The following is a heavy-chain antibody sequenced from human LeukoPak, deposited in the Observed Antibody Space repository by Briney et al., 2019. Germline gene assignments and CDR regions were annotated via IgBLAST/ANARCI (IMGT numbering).Heavy chain of an antibody. Sequence: SETLSLTCAVYGGSFSGYYWSWIRQPPGKGLEWIGEINHSGSTNYNPSLKSRVTISVDTSKNQFSLKLSSVTAADTAVYYCARRGSGWHLDAFDIWGQGTMVTVSS. CDR1: GGSFSGYY. J-gene: IGHJ3*02. D-gene: IGHD6-19*01. CDR3: ARRGSGWHLDAFDI. V-gene: IGHV4-34*01. CDR2: INHSGST.